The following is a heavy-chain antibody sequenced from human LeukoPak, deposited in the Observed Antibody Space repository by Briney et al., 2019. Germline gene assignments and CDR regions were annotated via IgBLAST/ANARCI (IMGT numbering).Heavy chain of an antibody. CDR3: VRDGLGTSPYDC. CDR1: GFTLSNYW. Sequence: GGSLRLSCEASGFTLSNYWMNWVRQAPGKGLVWVSHINSDASNIKYADSVKGRFTISRDNAKNTLYLQMNSLRAEDTAVYYCVRDGLGTSPYDCWGQGTLVTVSS. J-gene: IGHJ4*02. V-gene: IGHV3-74*01. CDR2: INSDASNI. D-gene: IGHD7-27*01.